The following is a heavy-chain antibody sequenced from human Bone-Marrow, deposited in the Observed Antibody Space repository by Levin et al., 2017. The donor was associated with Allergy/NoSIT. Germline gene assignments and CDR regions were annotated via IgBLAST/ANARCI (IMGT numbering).Heavy chain of an antibody. CDR2: IYYSGTT. J-gene: IGHJ6*02. D-gene: IGHD2-2*01. V-gene: IGHV4-30-4*01. Sequence: MASETLSLTCIVSGASISADSYYWSWIRQSPGKGLEWIGHIYYSGTTNYKPSLKSRVTISAVTSKNQVSLKLSYVTAADTAVYYCARLWTICPSIERCYYSGIDVWGPGTTVTVSS. CDR1: GASISADSYY. CDR3: ARLWTICPSIERCYYSGIDV.